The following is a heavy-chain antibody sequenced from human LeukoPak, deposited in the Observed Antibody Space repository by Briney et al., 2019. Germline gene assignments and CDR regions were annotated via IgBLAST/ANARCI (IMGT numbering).Heavy chain of an antibody. Sequence: SVKVSCKASGGTFSSYAISWVRQAPRQGLEWMGGIIPIFGTANYAQKFQGRVTITTDESTSTAYMELSSLRSEDTAVYYCAVGYCSSTSCPDYYYYMDVWGKGTTVTVSS. CDR1: GGTFSSYA. D-gene: IGHD2-2*01. CDR2: IIPIFGTA. CDR3: AVGYCSSTSCPDYYYYMDV. J-gene: IGHJ6*03. V-gene: IGHV1-69*05.